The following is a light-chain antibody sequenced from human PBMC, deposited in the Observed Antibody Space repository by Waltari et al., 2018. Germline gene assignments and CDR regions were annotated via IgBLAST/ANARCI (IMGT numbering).Light chain of an antibody. Sequence: QSVLTQPPSASGTPGQRVSISCSGSTSNPGSNYLYWYQQPPGMAPKLLIYRNIQRPSGVPDRFSGSKYGTSASLAISGLRSEDEAVYYCASWDDSHYVFGPGTKVTVL. CDR2: RNI. CDR3: ASWDDSHYV. V-gene: IGLV1-47*01. J-gene: IGLJ1*01. CDR1: TSNPGSNY.